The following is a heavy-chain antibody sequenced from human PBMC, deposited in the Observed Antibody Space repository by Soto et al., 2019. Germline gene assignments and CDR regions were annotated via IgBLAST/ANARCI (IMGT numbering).Heavy chain of an antibody. CDR2: ISSNGDT. CDR1: GGSINSNF. CDR3: ARELWMAGLVYYFDF. J-gene: IGHJ4*02. V-gene: IGHV4-4*07. D-gene: IGHD6-19*01. Sequence: SEALSVTCTSSGGSINSNFLTWIGQAAGKGLEWIGRISSNGDTNYNPSLRGRVSMSLDTSKNHFSLKLNSVTASDTAVYFCARELWMAGLVYYFDFWGQGTLVTVSS.